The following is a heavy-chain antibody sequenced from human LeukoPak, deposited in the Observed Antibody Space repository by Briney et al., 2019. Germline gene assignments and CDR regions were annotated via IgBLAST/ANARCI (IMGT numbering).Heavy chain of an antibody. Sequence: ASVKVSCKASGYTFTGYYMRWVRQAPGQGLEWMGWINPNSGGTNYAQKFQGRVTMTRDTSISTAYMELSRLRSDDTAVYYCARDRWGGEQQLGYFDYWGQGTLVTVSS. CDR2: INPNSGGT. CDR3: ARDRWGGEQQLGYFDY. V-gene: IGHV1-2*02. J-gene: IGHJ4*02. CDR1: GYTFTGYY. D-gene: IGHD6-13*01.